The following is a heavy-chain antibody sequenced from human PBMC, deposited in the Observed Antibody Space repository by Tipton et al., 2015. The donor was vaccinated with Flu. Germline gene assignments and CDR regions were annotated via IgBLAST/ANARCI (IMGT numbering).Heavy chain of an antibody. Sequence: TLSLTCNVSGGSISTYYRTWIRQSPGKGLEWLGYIYYSGTTSYNPSLKNRLTISGDTARNQFSLRLTSVTADDTAVYFCATPTILGVVAFDLWGRGILVTVSS. CDR2: IYYSGTT. J-gene: IGHJ2*01. CDR1: GGSISTYY. CDR3: ATPTILGVVAFDL. D-gene: IGHD3-3*01. V-gene: IGHV4-59*07.